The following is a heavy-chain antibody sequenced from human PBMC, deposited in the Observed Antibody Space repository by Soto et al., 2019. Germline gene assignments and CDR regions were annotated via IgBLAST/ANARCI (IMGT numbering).Heavy chain of an antibody. CDR3: AREKNTYYYDSRGTPYDY. J-gene: IGHJ4*02. V-gene: IGHV4-30-4*01. Sequence: PSETLSLTCTVSGGSISSGGYYWRWLRQHPGKGLEWIGHIYYSGSTYYNPSLKSRVTISVDTSKNQFSLKLSSVTAADTAVYYCAREKNTYYYDSRGTPYDYWGQGPLVTVSS. D-gene: IGHD3-22*01. CDR2: IYYSGST. CDR1: GGSISSGGYY.